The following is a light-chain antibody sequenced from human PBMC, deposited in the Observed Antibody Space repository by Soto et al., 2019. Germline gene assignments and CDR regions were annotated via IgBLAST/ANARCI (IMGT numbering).Light chain of an antibody. CDR2: DAS. CDR3: QQYNSYST. V-gene: IGKV1-5*01. J-gene: IGKJ3*01. Sequence: DIHITHSPSTLSASVGDRVTITCRASQSISSWLAWYQQKPGKAPKLLIYDASSLESGVPSRFSGSGSGIEFTLTISSLQPDDFATYYCQQYNSYSTFGPGTKVDIK. CDR1: QSISSW.